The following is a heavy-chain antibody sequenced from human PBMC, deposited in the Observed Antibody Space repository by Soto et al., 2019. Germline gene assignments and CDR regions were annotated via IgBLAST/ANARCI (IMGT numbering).Heavy chain of an antibody. Sequence: GGSLRLSCAASGFTFSSYGMHWVRQAPGKGLEWVAVIWYDGSNKYYADSVKGRFTISRDNSKNTLYLQMNSLTAEDTAVYYCARDWCSGGSCYSAYFQHWGQGTLVTVSS. V-gene: IGHV3-33*01. CDR1: GFTFSSYG. CDR3: ARDWCSGGSCYSAYFQH. CDR2: IWYDGSNK. D-gene: IGHD2-15*01. J-gene: IGHJ1*01.